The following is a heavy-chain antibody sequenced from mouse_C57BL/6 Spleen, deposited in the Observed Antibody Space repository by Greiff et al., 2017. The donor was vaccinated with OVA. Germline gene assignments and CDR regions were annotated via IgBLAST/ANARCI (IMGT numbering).Heavy chain of an antibody. Sequence: VQVVESGAELARPGASVKLSCTASGYTFTSYGISWVKQRTGQGLEWIGEIYPRSGNTYYNEKFKGKATLTADKSSSTGYMELRSLTSEDSAVYFCARKGGYGYDGGSYFDYWGQGTTLTVSS. CDR2: IYPRSGNT. D-gene: IGHD2-2*01. CDR3: ARKGGYGYDGGSYFDY. J-gene: IGHJ2*01. V-gene: IGHV1-81*01. CDR1: GYTFTSYG.